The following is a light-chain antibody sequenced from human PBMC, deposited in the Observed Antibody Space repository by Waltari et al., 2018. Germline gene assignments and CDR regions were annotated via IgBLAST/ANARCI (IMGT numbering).Light chain of an antibody. J-gene: IGLJ2*01. CDR2: GKN. CDR1: SLRSYY. Sequence: SSELTQDPAVSVALGQTVRITCQGDSLRSYYASWYQQKPGQAPVLVIYGKNNRPSGRPDRFSGSSSGNTASLTIPGAQAEDEADYYCNSRDSSGNHLRVVFGGGTKLTVL. V-gene: IGLV3-19*01. CDR3: NSRDSSGNHLRVV.